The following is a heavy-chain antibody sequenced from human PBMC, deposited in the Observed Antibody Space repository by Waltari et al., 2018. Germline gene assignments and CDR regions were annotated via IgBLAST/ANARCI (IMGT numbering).Heavy chain of an antibody. J-gene: IGHJ3*02. CDR2: INHSGTT. CDR3: ARQEIIVEVTGDGFDI. D-gene: IGHD2-21*02. V-gene: IGHV4-34*01. CDR1: GGSFSGYY. Sequence: QVQLQQWGAGLLKPSETLSLTCAVYGGSFSGYYWSLLRHPPGKGLEWVGEINHSGTTNYNPSLKSRVTISLDTSKNQFSLKLSSVTAADTAVYYCARQEIIVEVTGDGFDIWGQGTMVTVSS.